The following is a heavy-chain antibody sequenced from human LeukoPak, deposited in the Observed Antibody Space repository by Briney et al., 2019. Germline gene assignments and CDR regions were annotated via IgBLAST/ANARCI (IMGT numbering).Heavy chain of an antibody. CDR3: ARDAYYYGSGSHFDY. J-gene: IGHJ4*02. V-gene: IGHV3-9*01. CDR1: GFTFDDYA. Sequence: PGGSLRLSCAASGFTFDDYAMHWVRQAPGEGLEWVSGISWNSGSIGYADSVKGRFTISRDNAKNSLYLQMNSLRAEDTAVYYCARDAYYYGSGSHFDYWGQGTLVTVSS. CDR2: ISWNSGSI. D-gene: IGHD3-10*01.